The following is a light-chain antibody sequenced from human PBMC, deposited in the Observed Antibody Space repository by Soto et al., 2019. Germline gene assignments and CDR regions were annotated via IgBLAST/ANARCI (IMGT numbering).Light chain of an antibody. J-gene: IGLJ7*01. CDR2: DTS. Sequence: QAVVTQEPSLTVSPGGTVTLTCGSSTGAVTSGHYPYWFQQKPGQAPRTLIYDTSKKHSWTPARFSGSLLGGKAALTLSGAQPEDEAEYYCLLSYSSVYAVFGGGTQLTVL. CDR3: LLSYSSVYAV. CDR1: TGAVTSGHY. V-gene: IGLV7-46*01.